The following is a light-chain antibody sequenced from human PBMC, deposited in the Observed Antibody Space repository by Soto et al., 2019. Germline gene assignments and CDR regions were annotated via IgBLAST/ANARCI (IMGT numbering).Light chain of an antibody. CDR1: QSISSW. CDR3: QQYSAYPLT. Sequence: DIQMTQSPSTLSASVGDRVTITCRASQSISSWLAWYQQKPGKAPKLMIYKASNLESGVPSRFSGSGSGADFTLTISSLQPDDFATYCCQQYSAYPLTFGGGTKVEIK. J-gene: IGKJ4*01. CDR2: KAS. V-gene: IGKV1-5*03.